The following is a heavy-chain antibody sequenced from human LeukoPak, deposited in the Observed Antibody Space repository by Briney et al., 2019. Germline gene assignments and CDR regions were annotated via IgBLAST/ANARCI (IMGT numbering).Heavy chain of an antibody. CDR1: GFTFSSYS. V-gene: IGHV3-21*01. CDR2: ISSSSSYI. J-gene: IGHJ4*02. D-gene: IGHD4-17*01. Sequence: GGSLRLSCTASGFTFSSYSMNWVRQAPGKGLEWVSSISSSSSYIYYADSVKGRFTISRDNAKNSLYLQMNSLRAEDTAVYYCARDDPRLRYDYWGQGTLVTVSS. CDR3: ARDDPRLRYDY.